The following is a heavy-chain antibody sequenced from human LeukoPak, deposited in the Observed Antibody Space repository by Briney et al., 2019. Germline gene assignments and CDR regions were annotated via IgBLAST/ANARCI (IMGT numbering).Heavy chain of an antibody. CDR3: ATSYSSGWYGYYFDY. J-gene: IGHJ4*02. D-gene: IGHD6-19*01. Sequence: GGSLRLSCVASGFTFSSYAMSWVRQAPGKGLEWVSAISGSGGSTYYADSVKGRFTISRDNSKNTLYLQMNSLRAEDTAVYYCATSYSSGWYGYYFDYWGQGTLVTVSS. CDR2: ISGSGGST. CDR1: GFTFSSYA. V-gene: IGHV3-23*01.